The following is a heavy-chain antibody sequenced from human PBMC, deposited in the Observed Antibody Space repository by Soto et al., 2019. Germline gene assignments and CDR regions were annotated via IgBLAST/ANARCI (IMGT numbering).Heavy chain of an antibody. J-gene: IGHJ6*02. CDR3: ARDYYDSSVGYYGMDV. CDR1: GGSISTSY. Sequence: PSETLSLTCTVSGGSISTSYWSWLRQPPGKGLEWIGYIYYSGGTTYNPSLKSRVTISVDTSKNQLSLKLSSVTAVDTAVYYCARDYYDSSVGYYGMDVWGQGTTVTVSS. D-gene: IGHD3-22*01. V-gene: IGHV4-59*01. CDR2: IYYSGGT.